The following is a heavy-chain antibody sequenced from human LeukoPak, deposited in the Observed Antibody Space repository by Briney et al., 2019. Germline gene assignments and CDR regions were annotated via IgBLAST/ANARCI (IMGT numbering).Heavy chain of an antibody. CDR2: INPNSGGT. J-gene: IGHJ5*02. V-gene: IGHV1-2*02. D-gene: IGHD3-9*01. CDR3: ARGYYDILTGYYLNWFDP. Sequence: GASVKVSCKASGYTFTGYYMHWVRQAPGQGLEWMGWINPNSGGTNYAQKFQGRVTMTRDTSISTAYMELSRLRSDDTAVYYCARGYYDILTGYYLNWFDPWGQGTLVTVSS. CDR1: GYTFTGYY.